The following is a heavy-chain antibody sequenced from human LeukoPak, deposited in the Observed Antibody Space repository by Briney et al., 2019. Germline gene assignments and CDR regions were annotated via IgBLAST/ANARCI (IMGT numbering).Heavy chain of an antibody. CDR1: GFTFRNYA. V-gene: IGHV3-23*01. Sequence: PGGSLRLSCAASGFTFRNYAMSWVRPAPGKALEWVSRVDGGGSTSYADSVRGRFSISRDSSKSTLYLQMGSLRGEHTAVYYCARDDAPDGGFLDYWGQGTLVTVSS. D-gene: IGHD2/OR15-2a*01. CDR2: VDGGGST. CDR3: ARDDAPDGGFLDY. J-gene: IGHJ4*02.